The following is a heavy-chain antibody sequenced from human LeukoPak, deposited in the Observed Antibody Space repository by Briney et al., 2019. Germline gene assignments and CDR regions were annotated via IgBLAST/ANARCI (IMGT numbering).Heavy chain of an antibody. CDR1: SRPNSSGGYF. V-gene: IGHV4-31*03. Sequence: SQTLSLICTVSSRPNSSGGYFWSRIPQHPAKGLERNGYFYYSGNTYYNPSLQSRVTISVDTSKTQFSRKLSSVTPADTAVYYCARGRATVTTWRRGFLVYGGQRPLVTVSS. D-gene: IGHD4-17*01. CDR2: FYYSGNT. J-gene: IGHJ4*02. CDR3: ARGRATVTTWRRGFLVY.